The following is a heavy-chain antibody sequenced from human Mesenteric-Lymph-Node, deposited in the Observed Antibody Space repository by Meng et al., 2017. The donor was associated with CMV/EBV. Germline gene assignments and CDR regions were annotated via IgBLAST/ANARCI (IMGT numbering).Heavy chain of an antibody. Sequence: GESLKISCAASGLSFSTYVMTWVRQAPGKGLEWVAGISGSGSTTYYADSVRGRFTISRDNSKNTLYLQMNSLRAEDTAVYYCANLPVGNIVDYWGQGTLVTVSS. V-gene: IGHV3-23*01. D-gene: IGHD2-2*01. J-gene: IGHJ4*02. CDR1: GLSFSTYV. CDR2: ISGSGSTT. CDR3: ANLPVGNIVDY.